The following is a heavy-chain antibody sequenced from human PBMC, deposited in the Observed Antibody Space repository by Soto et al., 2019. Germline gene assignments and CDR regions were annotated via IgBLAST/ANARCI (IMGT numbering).Heavy chain of an antibody. Sequence: PXGSLRVTCAASGFTFSSYTMSWVRQAPGKGLEWVSAISGSGGSTYYADSVKGRFTISRDNSKNTLYLQMNSLRAEDTAVYYCAKDRDIAAAGKWFDPWGQGTLVTVSS. CDR1: GFTFSSYT. J-gene: IGHJ5*02. CDR3: AKDRDIAAAGKWFDP. CDR2: ISGSGGST. V-gene: IGHV3-23*01. D-gene: IGHD6-13*01.